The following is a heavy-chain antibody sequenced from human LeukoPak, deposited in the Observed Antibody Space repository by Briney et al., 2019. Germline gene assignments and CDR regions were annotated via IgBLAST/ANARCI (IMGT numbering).Heavy chain of an antibody. CDR3: AKTGTPWYHFDY. J-gene: IGHJ4*02. Sequence: PGRSLRLSCAASGFTFSSYGMHWVRQAPGKGLEWVSAISGSGGSTYYADSVKGRFTISRDNSKNTLYLQMNSLRAEDTAVYYCAKTGTPWYHFDYWGQGTLVTVSS. CDR2: ISGSGGST. D-gene: IGHD6-13*01. V-gene: IGHV3-23*01. CDR1: GFTFSSYG.